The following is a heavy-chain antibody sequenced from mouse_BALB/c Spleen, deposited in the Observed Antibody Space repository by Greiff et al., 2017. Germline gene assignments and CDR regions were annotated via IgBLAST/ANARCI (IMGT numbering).Heavy chain of an antibody. CDR2: ISSGSSTI. CDR1: GFTFSSFG. V-gene: IGHV5-17*02. Sequence: EVQVVESGGGLVQPGGSRKLSCAASGFTFSSFGMHWVRQAPEKGLEWVAYISSGSSTIYYADTVKGRFTISRDNPKNTLFLQMTSLRSEDTAMYYCARSTGALDYWGQGTTLTVSS. J-gene: IGHJ2*01. D-gene: IGHD4-1*02. CDR3: ARSTGALDY.